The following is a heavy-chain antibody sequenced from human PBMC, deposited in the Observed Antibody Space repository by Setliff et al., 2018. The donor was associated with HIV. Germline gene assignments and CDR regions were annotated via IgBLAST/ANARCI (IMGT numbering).Heavy chain of an antibody. J-gene: IGHJ3*02. CDR3: AREDYYDSSGDAFDI. CDR2: INHSGST. CDR1: GGSISSGGYY. D-gene: IGHD3-22*01. Sequence: PSETLSLTCTVSGGSISSGGYYWSWIRQPPGKGLEWIGEINHSGSTNYKPSLKSRVTISLDTSKNQFSLKLSSVTAADTAVYYCAREDYYDSSGDAFDIWGQGTMVTVSS. V-gene: IGHV4-39*07.